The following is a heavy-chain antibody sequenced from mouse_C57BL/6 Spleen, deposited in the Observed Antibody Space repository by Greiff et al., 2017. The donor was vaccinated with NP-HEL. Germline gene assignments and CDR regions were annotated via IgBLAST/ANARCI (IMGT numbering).Heavy chain of an antibody. CDR2: IYPGDGDT. Sequence: VQLQQSGAELVKPGASVKISCKASGYAFSSYWMNWVKQRPGKGLEWIGQIYPGDGDTNYNGKFKGKATLTADKSSSTAYMQLSSLTSEDSAVYFCARGVTTVVAGFDYWGQGTTLTVSS. CDR1: GYAFSSYW. V-gene: IGHV1-80*01. CDR3: ARGVTTVVAGFDY. J-gene: IGHJ2*01. D-gene: IGHD1-1*01.